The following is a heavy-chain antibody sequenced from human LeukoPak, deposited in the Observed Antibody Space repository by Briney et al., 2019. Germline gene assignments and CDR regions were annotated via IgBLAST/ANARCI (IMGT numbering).Heavy chain of an antibody. J-gene: IGHJ4*02. D-gene: IGHD3-22*01. Sequence: SVKVSCKASGGTFSSYAISWVRQAPGQGLEWMGRIILILGIANYAQKFQGRVTITADESTSTAYMELSSLRSEDTAVYYCARGVPDSSGYRYYFDYWGQGTLVTVSS. V-gene: IGHV1-69*04. CDR1: GGTFSSYA. CDR3: ARGVPDSSGYRYYFDY. CDR2: IILILGIA.